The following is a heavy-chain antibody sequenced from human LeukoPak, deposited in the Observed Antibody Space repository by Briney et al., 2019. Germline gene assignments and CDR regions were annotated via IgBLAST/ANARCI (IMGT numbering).Heavy chain of an antibody. CDR2: IYYSGST. CDR1: GGSISSSSYY. Sequence: SETLSLTCTVSGGSISSSSYYWGWIRQPPGKGLESIGSIYYSGSTYYNPSLKSRVTISVDTSKNQFSLKLSSVTAADTAVYYCARQDMTTVTTLDYWGQGTLVTVSS. J-gene: IGHJ4*02. V-gene: IGHV4-39*01. D-gene: IGHD4-17*01. CDR3: ARQDMTTVTTLDY.